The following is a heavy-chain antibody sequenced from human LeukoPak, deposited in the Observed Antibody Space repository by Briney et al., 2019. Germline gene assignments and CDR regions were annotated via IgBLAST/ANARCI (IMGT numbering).Heavy chain of an antibody. Sequence: ASVKVSCKASGGTFSSYAISWVRQAPGQGLEWMGGIIPIFGTANYAQKFQGRVTITTDESTSTAYMELRSLRSDDTAVYYCARAVGVALDYWGQGTLVTVSS. D-gene: IGHD1-26*01. CDR1: GGTFSSYA. CDR2: IIPIFGTA. V-gene: IGHV1-69*05. CDR3: ARAVGVALDY. J-gene: IGHJ4*02.